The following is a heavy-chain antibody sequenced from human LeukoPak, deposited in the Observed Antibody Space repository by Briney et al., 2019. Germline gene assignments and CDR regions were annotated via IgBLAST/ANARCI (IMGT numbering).Heavy chain of an antibody. J-gene: IGHJ4*02. D-gene: IGHD3-10*01. V-gene: IGHV3-30-3*01. Sequence: GGSLRLSCAASGFTFSSYAMHWVRQAPGKGLEWVAVISYDGNNKNCADSVKGRFTISRDNSKNTLYLQMNSLRAEDTALYYCARDLNYYDLGSYFIFGYWGQGTLVTVSS. CDR1: GFTFSSYA. CDR3: ARDLNYYDLGSYFIFGY. CDR2: ISYDGNNK.